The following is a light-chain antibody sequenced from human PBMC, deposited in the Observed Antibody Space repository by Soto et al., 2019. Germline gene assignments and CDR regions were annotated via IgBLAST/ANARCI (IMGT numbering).Light chain of an antibody. Sequence: QSVLTQPPSVSAAPGQRVTISCSGSSSNIGKSHVSWYQHLPGTAPKLLIYDTDKRPSGIPYRLYGSKSGTAATLDITGLQTGDEADYYCATWDDSLSAAVFGPGTKLTVL. J-gene: IGLJ1*01. CDR2: DTD. CDR1: SSNIGKSH. CDR3: ATWDDSLSAAV. V-gene: IGLV1-51*01.